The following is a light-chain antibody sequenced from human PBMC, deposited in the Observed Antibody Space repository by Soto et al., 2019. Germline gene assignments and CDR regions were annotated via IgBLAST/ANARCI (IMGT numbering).Light chain of an antibody. CDR1: SSDVGSYNL. CDR2: EVS. V-gene: IGLV2-23*02. CDR3: CSYAGSSTFLV. Sequence: QSALTQPASVSGSPGQSITISCTGTSSDVGSYNLVSWYQQHPGKAPKLMIYEVSKRPSGVSNRFSGSKSGITASLTISGLQAEDEADYYCCSYAGSSTFLVFGGGTKLTVL. J-gene: IGLJ2*01.